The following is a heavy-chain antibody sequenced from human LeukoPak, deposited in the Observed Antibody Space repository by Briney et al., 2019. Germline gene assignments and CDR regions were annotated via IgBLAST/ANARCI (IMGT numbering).Heavy chain of an antibody. CDR1: GFTFSSYA. D-gene: IGHD3-3*01. CDR3: AKVGGHYDFWWPADY. J-gene: IGHJ4*02. V-gene: IGHV3-23*01. CDR2: ISGSGGST. Sequence: GGSLRLSCAASGFTFSSYAMSWVRQAPGKGLEWVSAISGSGGSTYYADSVKGRFTISRDNSKNTLYLQMNSLRAEDTAVYYCAKVGGHYDFWWPADYWGQGTLVTVSS.